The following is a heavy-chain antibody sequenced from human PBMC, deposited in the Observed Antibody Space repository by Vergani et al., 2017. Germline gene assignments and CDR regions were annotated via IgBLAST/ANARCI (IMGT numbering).Heavy chain of an antibody. CDR3: AREGPLTVPTTLSFDY. D-gene: IGHD4-17*01. V-gene: IGHV4-4*07. J-gene: IGHJ4*02. CDR1: GGSISSYY. Sequence: QVQLQESGPGLVKPSETLSLTCTVSGGSISSYYWSWIRQPAGKGLEWIGRIYTSGSTNYNPSLKSRVTMSVDTSKNQFSLKLSSVTAADTAVYYCAREGPLTVPTTLSFDYRGQGTLVNGSS. CDR2: IYTSGST.